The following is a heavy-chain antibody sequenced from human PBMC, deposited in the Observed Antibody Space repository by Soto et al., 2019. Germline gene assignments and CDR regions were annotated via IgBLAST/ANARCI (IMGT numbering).Heavy chain of an antibody. CDR3: ARGSGYDADYYYGMDV. J-gene: IGHJ6*02. Sequence: QGQLVQSGAEVKKPGASVKVSCKASGYSFTDYGISWVRQAPGQGLEWMGWISTYNGKTNYAQKLQGRVTMTTDTSTRTAYMELRSLRSDDTAVYYCARGSGYDADYYYGMDVWGQGTTVTVSS. CDR2: ISTYNGKT. V-gene: IGHV1-18*01. CDR1: GYSFTDYG. D-gene: IGHD5-12*01.